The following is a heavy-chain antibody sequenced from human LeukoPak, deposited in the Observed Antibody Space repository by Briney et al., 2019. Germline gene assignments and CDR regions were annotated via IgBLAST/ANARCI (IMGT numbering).Heavy chain of an antibody. J-gene: IGHJ6*04. CDR1: GFTFSSYW. CDR2: INSDGSST. Sequence: GGSLRLSCAASGFTFSSYWMHWVRQAPGKGLVWVSRINSDGSSTSYADSVKGRFTISRDNAKNTLYLQMNSLRAEDTAVYYCARDLGGGSSGWYGYYYGMDVWGKGTTVTVSS. CDR3: ARDLGGGSSGWYGYYYGMDV. V-gene: IGHV3-74*01. D-gene: IGHD6-19*01.